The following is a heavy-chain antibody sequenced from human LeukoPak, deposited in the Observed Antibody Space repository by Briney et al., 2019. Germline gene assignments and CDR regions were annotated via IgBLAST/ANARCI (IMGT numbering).Heavy chain of an antibody. Sequence: PGGSLRLSCAASGFTFSSYAMHWVRQAPGKGLEWVAVISYDGSNKYYADSVKGRFTISRDNSKNTLYLQMNSLRAEDTAVYYCARDLRYSSSWYDLSFDYWGQGTLVTVSS. V-gene: IGHV3-30-3*01. D-gene: IGHD6-13*01. CDR1: GFTFSSYA. CDR2: ISYDGSNK. CDR3: ARDLRYSSSWYDLSFDY. J-gene: IGHJ4*02.